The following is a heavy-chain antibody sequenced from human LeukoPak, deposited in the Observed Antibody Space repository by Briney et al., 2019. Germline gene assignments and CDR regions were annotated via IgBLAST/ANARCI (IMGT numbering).Heavy chain of an antibody. CDR2: IIPIFGTA. CDR3: ASPSVDSSGWYSYYYYGMDV. D-gene: IGHD6-19*01. Sequence: SVKVSCKASGGTFSSYAISWVRQAPGQGLEWMGGIIPIFGTANYAQKFQGRVTITADESTSTAYMELSSLRSEDTAVYYCASPSVDSSGWYSYYYYGMDVWGRGTTVTVSS. CDR1: GGTFSSYA. V-gene: IGHV1-69*13. J-gene: IGHJ6*02.